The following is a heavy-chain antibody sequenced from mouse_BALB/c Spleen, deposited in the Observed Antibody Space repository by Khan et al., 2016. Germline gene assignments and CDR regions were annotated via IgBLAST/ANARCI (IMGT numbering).Heavy chain of an antibody. CDR1: GYAFTNYL. CDR3: ASWFYGNYPPY. V-gene: IGHV1-54*01. J-gene: IGHJ3*01. D-gene: IGHD2-1*01. Sequence: QVQLQQSGAELVRPGTSVKVSCKASGYAFTNYLIEWVNQRPGQGLEWIGVINPGSGGTDYNEKFKGKATLTADKSSSTAYMQLSSLTSDDSAVYFWASWFYGNYPPYWGQGTLVTVSA. CDR2: INPGSGGT.